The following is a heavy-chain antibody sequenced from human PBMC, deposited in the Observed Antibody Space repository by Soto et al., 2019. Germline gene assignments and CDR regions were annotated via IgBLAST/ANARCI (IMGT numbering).Heavy chain of an antibody. Sequence: SETLSLTCTVSGGSISSSSYYWGWIRQPPGKGLEWIGSIYYSGSTYYNPSLKSRVTISVDTSKNQFSLKLSSVTAADTAVYYCARLKLGIKAFDIWGQGTMVTVSS. J-gene: IGHJ3*02. CDR2: IYYSGST. CDR1: GGSISSSSYY. D-gene: IGHD7-27*01. CDR3: ARLKLGIKAFDI. V-gene: IGHV4-39*01.